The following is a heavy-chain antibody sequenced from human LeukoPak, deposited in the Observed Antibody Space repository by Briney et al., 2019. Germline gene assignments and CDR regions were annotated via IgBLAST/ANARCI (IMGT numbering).Heavy chain of an antibody. J-gene: IGHJ4*02. CDR1: GYTFTGYY. V-gene: IGHV1-2*02. CDR2: INPNSGGT. Sequence: GASVKVSCKASGYTFTGYYMHWVRQAPGQGLEGMGWINPNSGGTNYAQKFQGRVTMTRDTSISTAYMELSRLRSDDTAVYYCASSGYDGGGGPSPYYWGQGTLVTVSS. D-gene: IGHD5-12*01. CDR3: ASSGYDGGGGPSPYY.